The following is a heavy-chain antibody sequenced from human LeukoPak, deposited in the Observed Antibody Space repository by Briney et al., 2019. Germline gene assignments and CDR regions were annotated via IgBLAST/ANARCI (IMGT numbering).Heavy chain of an antibody. CDR2: IYYSGTT. J-gene: IGHJ5*02. CDR3: ARVSCGGGSCYDSRGWFDP. Sequence: SETLSLTCTVSGYSISSGYYWGWIRQPPGKGLEWIANIYYSGTTYYNPSLKSRVTISVDTSKNQFSLKLSSVTAADTAVYYCARVSCGGGSCYDSRGWFDPWGQGTLVTVSS. CDR1: GYSISSGYY. V-gene: IGHV4-38-2*02. D-gene: IGHD2-15*01.